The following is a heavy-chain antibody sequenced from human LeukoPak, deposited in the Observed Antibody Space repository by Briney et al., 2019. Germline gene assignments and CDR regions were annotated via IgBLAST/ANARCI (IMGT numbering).Heavy chain of an antibody. CDR2: IWYDGSNK. Sequence: GGSLRLSCAASGFTFSSYGMHWVRQAPGKGLEWVAVIWYDGSNKYYADSVKGRFTISRDNSKNTLYLQMNSLRAEDTAVYYCASVGYCSGGSCYGLDYWGQGTLVTVSS. D-gene: IGHD2-15*01. CDR1: GFTFSSYG. J-gene: IGHJ4*02. CDR3: ASVGYCSGGSCYGLDY. V-gene: IGHV3-33*01.